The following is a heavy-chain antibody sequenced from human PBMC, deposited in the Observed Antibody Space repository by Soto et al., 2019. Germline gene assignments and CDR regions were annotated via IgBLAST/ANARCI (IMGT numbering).Heavy chain of an antibody. CDR1: GFIFSSYA. V-gene: IGHV3-23*01. CDR2: ISGSGGST. J-gene: IGHJ4*02. CDR3: AKDEPLLYSRFFFDY. Sequence: GGSLRLSCAASGFIFSSYAMTWVRQAPGKGLEWVSTISGSGGSTYYADSVKGRFTISRDNSKNTLSLQMNSLRAEDTAVYYCAKDEPLLYSRFFFDYWGQGTLVTVSS. D-gene: IGHD6-13*01.